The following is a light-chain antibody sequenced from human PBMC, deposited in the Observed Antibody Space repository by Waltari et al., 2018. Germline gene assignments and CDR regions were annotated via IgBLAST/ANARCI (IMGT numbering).Light chain of an antibody. Sequence: QSALTQPASVSGSPGQSITISCTGTSSDAGGYDYVSWYQHHPGKAPKFMIYDVNNRASGVSNRFSGSKSGNTASLTISGLQAEDEADYYCCSYTSSSTFVFGTGTKVSVL. CDR2: DVN. CDR3: CSYTSSSTFV. J-gene: IGLJ1*01. CDR1: SSDAGGYDY. V-gene: IGLV2-14*01.